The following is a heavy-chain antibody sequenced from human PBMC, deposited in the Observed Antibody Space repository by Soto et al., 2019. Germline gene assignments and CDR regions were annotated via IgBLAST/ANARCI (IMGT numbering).Heavy chain of an antibody. V-gene: IGHV3-53*01. Sequence: PGGSLRLSCAASVFTVSSNYMSWVRQAPGKGLEWVSVIYSGGSTYYADSVKGRFTISRDNSKNTLYLQMNSLRAEDTAVYYCARNDYSNLHYYYYGMDVWGQGTTVTVSS. J-gene: IGHJ6*02. CDR3: ARNDYSNLHYYYYGMDV. D-gene: IGHD4-4*01. CDR2: IYSGGST. CDR1: VFTVSSNY.